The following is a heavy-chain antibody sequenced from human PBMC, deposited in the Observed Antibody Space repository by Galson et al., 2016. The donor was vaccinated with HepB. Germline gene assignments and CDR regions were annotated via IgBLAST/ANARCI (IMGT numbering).Heavy chain of an antibody. CDR2: MNHSGST. J-gene: IGHJ3*02. CDR1: GGSFSGYY. D-gene: IGHD6-19*01. CDR3: SRGSSSSGWYLHAFAM. Sequence: SETLSLTCAVDGGSFSGYYWSWIRQPPGKGLGWIGEMNHSGSTKYNPSLKSRVSISLDTSKNHFSLKLSSVTPADTAVYYCSRGSSSSGWYLHAFAMWGLGTMVTVSS. V-gene: IGHV4-34*01.